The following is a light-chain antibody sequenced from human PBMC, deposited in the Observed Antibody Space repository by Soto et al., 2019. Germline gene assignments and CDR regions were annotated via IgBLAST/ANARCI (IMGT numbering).Light chain of an antibody. Sequence: IVLTQSPRTLSLSPGERATLSCRASQSVRNNYLAWYQQRPGQAPRLLIYAASSRATGIPDRFSGSGSGTDFTLTISRLEPEDFAVYYCQQYGTSPRTFGQGTKVDIK. CDR3: QQYGTSPRT. V-gene: IGKV3-20*01. CDR1: QSVRNNY. J-gene: IGKJ1*01. CDR2: AAS.